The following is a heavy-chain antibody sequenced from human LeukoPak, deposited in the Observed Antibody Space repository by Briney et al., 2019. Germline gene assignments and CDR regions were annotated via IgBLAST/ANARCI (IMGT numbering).Heavy chain of an antibody. CDR1: GYTFTSYG. V-gene: IGHV1-18*01. CDR3: ARESSTSSLVVFDP. CDR2: ISAYNGNT. J-gene: IGHJ5*02. Sequence: ASVKVSCKASGYTFTSYGISWVRQAPGQGLERMGWISAYNGNTNYAQKLQGRVTMTTDTSTSTAYMELRSLRSDDTAVYYCARESSTSSLVVFDPWGQGTLVTVSS. D-gene: IGHD2-2*01.